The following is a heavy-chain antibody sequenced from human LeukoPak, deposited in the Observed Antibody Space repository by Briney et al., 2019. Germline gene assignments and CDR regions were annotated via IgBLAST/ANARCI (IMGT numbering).Heavy chain of an antibody. V-gene: IGHV4-4*07. CDR1: GGSISSYY. Sequence: SETLSLTCTVSGGSISSYYWSWIRQPAGKGLEWIGRIYTSGSTNYNPSLKSRVTMSVDTSKNQFSLKLSSVTAADTAVYYCARVGAGYYDSSGYYWNWFDPWGQGTLVTVSS. CDR3: ARVGAGYYDSSGYYWNWFDP. CDR2: IYTSGST. J-gene: IGHJ5*02. D-gene: IGHD3-22*01.